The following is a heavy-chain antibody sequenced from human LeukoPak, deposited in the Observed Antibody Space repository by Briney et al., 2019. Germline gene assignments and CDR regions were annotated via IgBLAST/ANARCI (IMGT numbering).Heavy chain of an antibody. V-gene: IGHV3-64D*06. CDR2: ISSDGGST. CDR1: GFIFSIYA. Sequence: PGGSLRLSCSASGFIFSIYAMHWVRQAPGKGLESVSAISSDGGSTYYADSVKGRFTISRDNSENTLYLQMSSLRAEDTAVYYCVKEEMGAHHAFDIWGQGTLVTVSS. D-gene: IGHD1-26*01. CDR3: VKEEMGAHHAFDI. J-gene: IGHJ3*02.